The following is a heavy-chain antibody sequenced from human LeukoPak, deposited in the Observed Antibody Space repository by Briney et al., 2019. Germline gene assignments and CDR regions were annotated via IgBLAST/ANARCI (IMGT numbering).Heavy chain of an antibody. CDR3: ARGSVVVAGIDY. D-gene: IGHD2-15*01. J-gene: IGHJ4*02. V-gene: IGHV3-21*01. Sequence: GGSLRLSCAASGFTFSSYSMNWVRQAPGKGLEWVSSISSSSSYIYYADSVKGRVTISRDNAKNSLYLQMNSLRAEDTAVYYCARGSVVVAGIDYWGQGTLVTVSS. CDR2: ISSSSSYI. CDR1: GFTFSSYS.